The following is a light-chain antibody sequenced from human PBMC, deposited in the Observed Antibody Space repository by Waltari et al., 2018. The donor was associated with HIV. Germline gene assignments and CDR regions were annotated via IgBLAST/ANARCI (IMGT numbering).Light chain of an antibody. CDR1: SSNIGSNT. CDR2: SNN. V-gene: IGLV1-44*01. CDR3: AAWDDSLNGPV. J-gene: IGLJ2*01. Sequence: QSVLTQPPSASGTPGQRVTISCSGSSSNIGSNTANWYQRLPGTAPKLLIYSNNQRPSGVPDRFSGSKSGTSASLAISGLQSEDETDYFCAAWDDSLNGPVFGGGTKLTVL.